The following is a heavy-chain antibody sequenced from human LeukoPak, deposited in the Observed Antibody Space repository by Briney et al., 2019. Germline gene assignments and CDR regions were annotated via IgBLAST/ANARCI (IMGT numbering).Heavy chain of an antibody. J-gene: IGHJ5*02. V-gene: IGHV3-23*01. CDR3: PKVAVPAVILKNWFDP. CDR1: GFTFSSYA. CDR2: TSGSVGST. Sequence: GGSLRLSCAASGFTFSSYAMSCVRPALGKGLEWVSATSGSVGSTYYADSVKGRVTISRDNSKNTLYLQMNSRRAKDTAVYYCPKVAVPAVILKNWFDPWGQGTLVTVSS. D-gene: IGHD2-2*01.